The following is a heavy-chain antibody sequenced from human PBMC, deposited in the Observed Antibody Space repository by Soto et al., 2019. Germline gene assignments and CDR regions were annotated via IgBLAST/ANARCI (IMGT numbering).Heavy chain of an antibody. J-gene: IGHJ4*02. CDR1: GYTFTSYG. V-gene: IGHV1-18*01. CDR2: ISAYNDNT. CDR3: EGGPLHYDFRSGYPGH. Sequence: ASLNVSCKASGYTFTSYGISWAGQAPGQGLEKMGWISAYNDNTNYAQKLKGRVTRTTDKYTSTAYMELRSLRSEDRAVDNNEGGPLHYDFRSGYPGHWGQGTLVTVSP. D-gene: IGHD3-3*01.